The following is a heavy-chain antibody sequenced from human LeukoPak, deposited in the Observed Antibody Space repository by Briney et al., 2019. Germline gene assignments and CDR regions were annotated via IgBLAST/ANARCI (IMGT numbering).Heavy chain of an antibody. CDR1: GGSISSYY. CDR2: IYASGNT. J-gene: IGHJ5*02. D-gene: IGHD2-2*01. CDR3: ARVRYCSSTSCP. Sequence: PSETLSLTCTVSGGSISSYYWSWVRQPAGKGLEWIGRIYASGNTNYNPSLKGRVTMTIDTSKNQFSLKLSSVTAADTAVYYCARVRYCSSTSCPWGQGTLVTVSS. V-gene: IGHV4-4*07.